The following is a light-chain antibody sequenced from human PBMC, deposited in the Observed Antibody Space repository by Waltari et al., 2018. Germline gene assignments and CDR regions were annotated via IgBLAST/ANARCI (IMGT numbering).Light chain of an antibody. CDR1: NIGSKS. CDR2: YDS. J-gene: IGLJ2*01. CDR3: LVWHSTTDHHGV. V-gene: IGLV3-21*04. Sequence: SYVVTQSPSVSVAPGETARITCGGDNIGSKSVHWYQQRPGQAPVLGISYDSDRPSGIPRVVSGSNSGNTATLTISWVEADDEADYYCLVWHSTTDHHGVFGGGTKLTVL.